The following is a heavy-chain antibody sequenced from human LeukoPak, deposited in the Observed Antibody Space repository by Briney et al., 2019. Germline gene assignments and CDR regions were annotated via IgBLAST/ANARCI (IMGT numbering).Heavy chain of an antibody. D-gene: IGHD3-22*01. V-gene: IGHV4-39*01. Sequence: SETLSLTCTVSGGSISTGSYYWGWIRQPPGKRLEWIASIYNSGSTYYNPSFRSRVTISVDRSRNQVSLRLSSVTAADTALYYCARLLYDSKGYYYFDKWGQGTPVTVSS. CDR1: GGSISTGSYY. CDR2: IYNSGST. CDR3: ARLLYDSKGYYYFDK. J-gene: IGHJ4*02.